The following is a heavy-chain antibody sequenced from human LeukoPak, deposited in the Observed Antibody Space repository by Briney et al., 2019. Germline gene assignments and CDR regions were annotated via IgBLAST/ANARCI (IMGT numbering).Heavy chain of an antibody. D-gene: IGHD2-8*01. CDR2: IIPIFGTA. V-gene: IGHV1-69*13. CDR1: GYTFTSYG. J-gene: IGHJ6*02. Sequence: SVKVSCKASGYTFTSYGISWVRQAPGQGLEWMGGIIPIFGTANYAQKFQGRVTITADESTSTAYMELSSLRSEDTAVYYCARTTTPDYCTNGVCPELYYYYGMDVWGQGATVTVSS. CDR3: ARTTTPDYCTNGVCPELYYYYGMDV.